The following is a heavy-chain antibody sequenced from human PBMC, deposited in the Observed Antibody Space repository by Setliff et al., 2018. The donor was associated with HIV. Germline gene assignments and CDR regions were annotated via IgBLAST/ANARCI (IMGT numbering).Heavy chain of an antibody. CDR1: GESLSDYY. Sequence: SETLSLTCAVYGESLSDYYWSWIRQPPGKGLEWIGEINHNKSSDYNPSLKSRVTMSVDTSKNQFSLRLSSVTAADRAVYYCARGGGPGYGYPFHIWGQGTMVTVSS. J-gene: IGHJ3*02. CDR2: INHNKSS. D-gene: IGHD5-18*01. V-gene: IGHV4-34*01. CDR3: ARGGGPGYGYPFHI.